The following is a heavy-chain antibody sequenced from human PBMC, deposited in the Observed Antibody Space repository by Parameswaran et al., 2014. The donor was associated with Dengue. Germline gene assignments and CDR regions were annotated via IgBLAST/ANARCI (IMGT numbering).Heavy chain of an antibody. CDR2: IYPSNSDT. CDR3: AGRRSGFYRIDY. D-gene: IGHD3-22*01. J-gene: IGHJ4*02. Sequence: VRQMPGKGLEWMGFIYPSNSDTRYSPSFQGQVTISADKSISTAYLRWASLKASDTGIYYCAGRRSGFYRIDYWGQGALVTVSS. V-gene: IGHV5-51*01.